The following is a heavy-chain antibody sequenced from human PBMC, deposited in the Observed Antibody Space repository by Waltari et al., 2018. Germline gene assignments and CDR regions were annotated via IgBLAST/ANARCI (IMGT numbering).Heavy chain of an antibody. J-gene: IGHJ6*02. Sequence: QVELVQSGAEVKKPGASVKVSCKASGYTFTSYDINWVRQATGQGLEWMGWMNPNSGNTGYAQKFQGRVTMTRNTSISTAYMELSSLRSEDTAVYYCARRRGRYYYYGMDVWGQGTTVTVSS. V-gene: IGHV1-8*01. CDR1: GYTFTSYD. D-gene: IGHD3-16*01. CDR2: MNPNSGNT. CDR3: ARRRGRYYYYGMDV.